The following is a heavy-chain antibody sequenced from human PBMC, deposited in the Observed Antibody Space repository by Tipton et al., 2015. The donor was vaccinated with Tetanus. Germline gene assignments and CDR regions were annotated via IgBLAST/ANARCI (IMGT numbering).Heavy chain of an antibody. J-gene: IGHJ5*02. CDR3: ARDQGGGRVARLNWFDP. CDR1: GASIKNSPYF. Sequence: TLSLTCSVSGASIKNSPYFWNWIRRSPGKGLEWIGYIYYSGSTFYNPSLKSRVTMSVDTSKNQFSLNLTSVTAADTAVYYCARDQGGGRVARLNWFDPWGQGTLVAASS. D-gene: IGHD3-16*01. V-gene: IGHV4-30-4*01. CDR2: IYYSGST.